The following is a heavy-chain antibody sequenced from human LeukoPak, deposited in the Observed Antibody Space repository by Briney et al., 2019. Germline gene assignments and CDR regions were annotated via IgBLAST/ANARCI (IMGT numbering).Heavy chain of an antibody. Sequence: GASVKVSCKASGYTFTSYYMHWVRQAPGQGREWMGIINPSGGSTSYAQKFQGRVTMTRDTSTSTVYMELSSLRSEDTAVYYCTGYDSSGYYNLGAFDIWGQGTMVTVSS. CDR2: INPSGGST. CDR1: GYTFTSYY. J-gene: IGHJ3*02. D-gene: IGHD3-22*01. CDR3: TGYDSSGYYNLGAFDI. V-gene: IGHV1-46*01.